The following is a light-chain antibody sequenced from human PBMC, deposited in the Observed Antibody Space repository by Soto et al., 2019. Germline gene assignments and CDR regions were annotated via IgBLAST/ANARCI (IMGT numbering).Light chain of an antibody. V-gene: IGKV3-15*01. CDR1: QSVSDN. CDR3: QHYNYWPYT. J-gene: IGKJ2*01. CDR2: DAS. Sequence: ETVMTQSPDTLSLSPGERATLSCRASQSVSDNLAWYQQKPGQAPRLLIYDASTRATGVPARFSGSGSGTDFTLTISSLPSEDFEVYYCQHYNYWPYTFGQGTKVDIK.